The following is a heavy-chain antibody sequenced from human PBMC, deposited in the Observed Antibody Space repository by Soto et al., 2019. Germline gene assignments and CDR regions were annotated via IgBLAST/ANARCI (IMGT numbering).Heavy chain of an antibody. Sequence: QVQLQESGPGLVEASGTLSLTCAVSGASISNTNWWSWVRQPPGKGLEWIGEIYHSGTTNCDPSLKSRVTISVDKSKNQFSLNLSSVTAADTAVYYCAIPGAGDFDYGGQGTLVTVSS. J-gene: IGHJ4*02. CDR1: GASISNTNW. V-gene: IGHV4-4*02. CDR3: AIPGAGDFDY. D-gene: IGHD6-13*01. CDR2: IYHSGTT.